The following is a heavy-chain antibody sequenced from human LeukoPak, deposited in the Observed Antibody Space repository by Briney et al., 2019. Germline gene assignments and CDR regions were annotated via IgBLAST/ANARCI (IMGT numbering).Heavy chain of an antibody. Sequence: SETMSLTCAIYGGSFSGYYWSWIRQPPGKGLEWIGEINHSARTNYNPSLKSRVTISVDTSKNQFSLTLSSVTAADTAVYYCARGGVGATTMPDWYFDLWGRGTLVTVSS. D-gene: IGHD1-26*01. J-gene: IGHJ2*01. V-gene: IGHV4-34*01. CDR1: GGSFSGYY. CDR3: ARGGVGATTMPDWYFDL. CDR2: INHSART.